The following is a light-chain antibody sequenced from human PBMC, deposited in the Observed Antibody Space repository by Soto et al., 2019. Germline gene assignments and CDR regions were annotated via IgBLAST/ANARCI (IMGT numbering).Light chain of an antibody. Sequence: QSALTQPASVSGSPGQSITISCTGTSSDVGGYNYVSWYQQHPGKAPKLMIYDVSNRPSGVSNRFSGSKSGNTASLTISGLQGEDEADYYCSSYTSSSTLFGTGTKVTVL. V-gene: IGLV2-14*01. CDR1: SSDVGGYNY. CDR2: DVS. J-gene: IGLJ1*01. CDR3: SSYTSSSTL.